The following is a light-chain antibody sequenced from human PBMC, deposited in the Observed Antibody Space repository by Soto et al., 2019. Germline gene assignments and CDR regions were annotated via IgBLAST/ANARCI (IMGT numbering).Light chain of an antibody. V-gene: IGLV1-40*01. J-gene: IGLJ3*02. CDR3: QSYDSSLSGSV. CDR1: SSNIGAGYD. CDR2: GNS. Sequence: QLVLTQPPSVSGAPGQRVTISCTGSSSNIGAGYDVHWSQQLPGTAPKLLIYGNSNRPSGVPDRFSGSKSGTSASLAITGLQAEDEADYYCQSYDSSLSGSVFGGGTQLTFL.